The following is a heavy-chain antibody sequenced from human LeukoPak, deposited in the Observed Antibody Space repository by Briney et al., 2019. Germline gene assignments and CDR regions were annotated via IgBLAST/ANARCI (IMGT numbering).Heavy chain of an antibody. Sequence: GGSLRLSCAASGFTLSNYWMNWVRQAPGQGLEWVANIKHDGSEKRHVDSVKGRVTISRDDAKNSLYLQMNSLRAEDTALYYCARSPYSGSYGPFDYWGQGTLVTVSS. CDR1: GFTLSNYW. CDR3: ARSPYSGSYGPFDY. CDR2: IKHDGSEK. J-gene: IGHJ4*02. D-gene: IGHD1-26*01. V-gene: IGHV3-7*04.